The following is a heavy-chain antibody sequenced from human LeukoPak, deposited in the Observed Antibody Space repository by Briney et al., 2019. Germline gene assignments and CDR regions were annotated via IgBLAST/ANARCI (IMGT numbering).Heavy chain of an antibody. Sequence: PSETLSLTCIISGGSIGPYYWSWIRQAAGKGPEWTGRIYTTGTADYNPSLKGRVFLSVDTSKNQFSLKVTSVTAADTAVYYCAKLSVIVGAALEYYYYYMDVWGQGTTVTVSS. CDR3: AKLSVIVGAALEYYYYYMDV. D-gene: IGHD1-26*01. J-gene: IGHJ6*03. CDR2: IYTTGTA. V-gene: IGHV4-4*07. CDR1: GGSIGPYY.